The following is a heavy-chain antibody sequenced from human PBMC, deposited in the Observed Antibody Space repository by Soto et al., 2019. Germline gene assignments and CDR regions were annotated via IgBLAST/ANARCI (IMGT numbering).Heavy chain of an antibody. V-gene: IGHV3-23*01. CDR3: ARIRGMCSSTSCPAGDAFDI. D-gene: IGHD2-2*01. CDR1: GFTFSSYA. CDR2: ITGSGDRT. J-gene: IGHJ3*02. Sequence: GGSLRLSCAASGFTFSSYAMTWVRQAPGKGLEWVSGITGSGDRTYYADSVKGRFTISRDNSKNTVYLQMNSLRAEDTAVYYCARIRGMCSSTSCPAGDAFDIWGQGTMVTGSS.